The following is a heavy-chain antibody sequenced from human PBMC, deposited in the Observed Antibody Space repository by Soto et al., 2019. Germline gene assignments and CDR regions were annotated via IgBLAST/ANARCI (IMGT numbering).Heavy chain of an antibody. Sequence: QVQLVDSGGGVVQPGRSLRLSCTASGFTFSRNGMHWVCQAPGKGLEWVAVISYDGSYKYYADSVKGRFTISRDSSKNTLFLQMNSLRAEDTAVYYCARDQGMATIDYWGQGTLVTVSS. CDR1: GFTFSRNG. V-gene: IGHV3-30*03. J-gene: IGHJ4*02. CDR3: ARDQGMATIDY. D-gene: IGHD5-12*01. CDR2: ISYDGSYK.